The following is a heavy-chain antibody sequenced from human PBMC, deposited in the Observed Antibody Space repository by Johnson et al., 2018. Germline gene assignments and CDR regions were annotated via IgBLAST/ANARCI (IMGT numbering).Heavy chain of an antibody. CDR1: GFTFSSYW. CDR2: IKQDGSEK. J-gene: IGHJ3*02. V-gene: IGHV3-7*01. D-gene: IGHD5-18*01. Sequence: VQLVQSGGGLVQPGGSLRLSCAASGFTFSSYWMSWVRQAPGKGLEWVANIKQDGSEKYYVESVKGRFTISRDNAKNSLYLQINSLRAEDTAVYYCARVPPMVNESFGIWGQGTMVTVSS. CDR3: ARVPPMVNESFGI.